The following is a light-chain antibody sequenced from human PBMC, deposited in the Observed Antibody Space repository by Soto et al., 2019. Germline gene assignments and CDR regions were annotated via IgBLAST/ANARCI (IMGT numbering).Light chain of an antibody. CDR1: QSISSW. CDR2: DVS. V-gene: IGKV1-5*01. J-gene: IGKJ1*01. Sequence: DIQMTQSPSTLSASVGDRVTITCRASQSISSWLAWYQQKPGKAPKLLIYDVSTLESGVPSSFSGSGSGTEFTLTIRSLQPDDFATYYCKQCNTFWTFGQGTKVDI. CDR3: KQCNTFWT.